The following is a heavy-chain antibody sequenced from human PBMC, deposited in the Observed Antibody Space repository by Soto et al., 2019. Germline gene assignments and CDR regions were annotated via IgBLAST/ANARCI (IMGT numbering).Heavy chain of an antibody. D-gene: IGHD2-21*01. J-gene: IGHJ5*02. V-gene: IGHV4-61*03. Sequence: SETLSLTCTVSGGSVSSGSYYWSWIRQPPGKGLEWLGYIHDSGSTNYNPSLKSRVTISFDTPKNHFSLKLTSVTAADTAVYYCARARFQSDWFDPWGQGTLVTVSS. CDR1: GGSVSSGSYY. CDR3: ARARFQSDWFDP. CDR2: IHDSGST.